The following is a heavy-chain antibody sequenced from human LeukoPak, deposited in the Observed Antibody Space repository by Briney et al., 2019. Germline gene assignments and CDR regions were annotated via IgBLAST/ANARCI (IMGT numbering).Heavy chain of an antibody. CDR3: VEDRSSGWYRRVRVCDV. Sequence: PGGSLRLSCAASGFTFNNFAMSWVRQAPGKGLQWLSGISGSGGSKDYADSVKGRFTISRDSSKNTLYLQMNNLRADDTAIYYCVEDRSSGWYRRVRVCDVWGQGALVTVSS. CDR1: GFTFNNFA. J-gene: IGHJ4*02. V-gene: IGHV3-23*01. D-gene: IGHD6-19*01. CDR2: ISGSGGSK.